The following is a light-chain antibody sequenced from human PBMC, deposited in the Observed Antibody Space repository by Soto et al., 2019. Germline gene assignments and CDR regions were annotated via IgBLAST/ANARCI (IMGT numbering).Light chain of an antibody. CDR1: SSDVGGYNY. Sequence: QSALTQPRSVSGSPGQSVTISCTGTSSDVGGYNYVSWYQQYPGKAPKLLIYEVCKRPSRVPDRFSGSKSGNTASLTISGVQAEDEADYYCCSYAGSPYVFGTGTKLTVL. J-gene: IGLJ1*01. CDR3: CSYAGSPYV. CDR2: EVC. V-gene: IGLV2-11*01.